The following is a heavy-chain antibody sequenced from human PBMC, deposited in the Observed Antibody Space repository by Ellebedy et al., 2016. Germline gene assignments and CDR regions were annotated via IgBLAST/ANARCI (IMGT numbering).Heavy chain of an antibody. CDR2: INHSGST. Sequence: SETLSLTCAVYGGSFSGYYWSWIRQPPGKGLEWIGEINHSGSTNYNPSLKSRVTISVDTSKNQFSLKLSSVTAADTAVYYCARGKWLRSFDYWGQGTLVTVSS. CDR1: GGSFSGYY. CDR3: ARGKWLRSFDY. V-gene: IGHV4-34*01. J-gene: IGHJ4*02. D-gene: IGHD5-12*01.